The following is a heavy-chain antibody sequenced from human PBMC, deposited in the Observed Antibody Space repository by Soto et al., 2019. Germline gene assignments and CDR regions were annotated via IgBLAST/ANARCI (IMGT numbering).Heavy chain of an antibody. V-gene: IGHV4-59*08. J-gene: IGHJ4*02. D-gene: IGHD5-18*01. Sequence: SETLSLTCTVSGGSISSYYWSWIRQPPGKGLEWIGYIYYSGSTNYNPSLKSRVTISVDTSKNQFSLKLSSVTAADTAVYYCAKHVDTAMVTGFDYWGQGTLVTVS. CDR2: IYYSGST. CDR3: AKHVDTAMVTGFDY. CDR1: GGSISSYY.